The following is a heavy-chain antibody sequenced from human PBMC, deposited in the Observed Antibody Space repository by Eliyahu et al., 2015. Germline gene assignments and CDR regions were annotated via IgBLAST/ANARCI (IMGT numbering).Heavy chain of an antibody. CDR3: ARGGSSGWSFWFDP. D-gene: IGHD6-19*01. CDR1: GGSINSYY. CDR2: IFYSGNT. Sequence: QVQLQETGPGLVKPSETLSLTCIVSGGSINSYYWSWIRQPPGKGLEWIGYIFYSGNTNYSPSLKSRVTISVDTSKNQFSLKLNSVTAADTAVYYCARGGSSGWSFWFDPWGQGTLVTVSS. V-gene: IGHV4-59*01. J-gene: IGHJ5*02.